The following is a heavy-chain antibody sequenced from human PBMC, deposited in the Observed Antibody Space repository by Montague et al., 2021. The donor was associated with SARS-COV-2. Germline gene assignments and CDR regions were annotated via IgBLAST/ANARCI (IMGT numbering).Heavy chain of an antibody. J-gene: IGHJ4*02. CDR2: VYHTGST. CDR1: GDSNGNGHW. V-gene: IGHV4-4*02. D-gene: IGHD1-26*01. CDR3: ARASVTGGTLDY. Sequence: SETLSLTCAVSGDSNGNGHWWSWVRKPTGKGLEWIGEVYHTGSTNYNPSLKSRVTISVDMSNDQFSLRVTSVTAADTAVYYCARASVTGGTLDYWGQGSLVTVSS.